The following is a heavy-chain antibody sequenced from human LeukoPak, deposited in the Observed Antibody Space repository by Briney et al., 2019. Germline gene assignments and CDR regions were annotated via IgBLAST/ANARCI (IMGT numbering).Heavy chain of an antibody. CDR3: ARVSGAWGVQGWYFSAFDI. CDR1: GYTFTSYG. J-gene: IGHJ3*02. V-gene: IGHV1-18*01. D-gene: IGHD6-19*01. CDR2: ISAYNGNT. Sequence: ASAKVSCKASGYTFTSYGISWVRQAPGQGLEWMGWISAYNGNTNYTQKLQGRVTMTTDTSTSTAYMELSSLRSDDTAVYYCARVSGAWGVQGWYFSAFDIWGQGTMVTVSS.